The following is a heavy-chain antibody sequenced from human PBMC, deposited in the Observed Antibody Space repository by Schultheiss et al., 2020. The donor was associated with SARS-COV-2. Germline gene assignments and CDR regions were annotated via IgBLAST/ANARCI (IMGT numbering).Heavy chain of an antibody. CDR1: GFTFSSYS. J-gene: IGHJ5*02. Sequence: GGSLRLSCAASGFTFSSYSMNWVRQAPGKGLEWVSSISSSSSYIYYADSVKGRFTISRDNAKNSLYLQMNSLRAEDTAVYYCARDFTIVVVFHRGSNWFDPWGQGTLVTVSS. V-gene: IGHV3-21*01. CDR3: ARDFTIVVVFHRGSNWFDP. D-gene: IGHD2-15*01. CDR2: ISSSSSYI.